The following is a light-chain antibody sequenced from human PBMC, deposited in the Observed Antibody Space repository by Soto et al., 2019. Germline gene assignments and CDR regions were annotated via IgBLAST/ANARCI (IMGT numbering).Light chain of an antibody. V-gene: IGKV3-20*01. Sequence: EIVLTQSPGTLSLFAGERATLSCRATQSISSNYLAWYQQKPGQAPRLLIYIASRRATGIPDRFSGSGSGTDFTLTISRLEPEDSAVYYCQQNGTSPWTFGQGTKVEIK. CDR2: IAS. CDR3: QQNGTSPWT. CDR1: QSISSNY. J-gene: IGKJ1*01.